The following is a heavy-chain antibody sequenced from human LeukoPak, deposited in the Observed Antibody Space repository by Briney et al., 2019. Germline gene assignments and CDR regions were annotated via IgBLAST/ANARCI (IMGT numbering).Heavy chain of an antibody. D-gene: IGHD3-10*01. J-gene: IGHJ3*02. Sequence: GGSLRLSCAASGFTFSSYGMHWVRQAPGKGLEWVSAISGSGGSTYYADSVKGRFTISRDNSKSTLYLQMNSLRAEDTAVYYCAKEAGPRVWFGESIAFDIWGQGTMVTVSS. CDR3: AKEAGPRVWFGESIAFDI. CDR1: GFTFSSYG. CDR2: ISGSGGST. V-gene: IGHV3-23*01.